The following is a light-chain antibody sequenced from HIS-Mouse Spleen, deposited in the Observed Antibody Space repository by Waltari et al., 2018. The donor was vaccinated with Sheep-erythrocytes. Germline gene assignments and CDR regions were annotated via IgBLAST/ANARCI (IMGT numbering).Light chain of an antibody. J-gene: IGKJ2*01. Sequence: EIVLPQSPATLSLSPGQRATLSCRASQSVSSYLAWYQQKPRQAPRLLIYDASNRATGIPARFSGSGSGTDFTLTISSLEPEDFAVYYCQQRSNWYTFGQGTKLEIK. CDR2: DAS. V-gene: IGKV3-11*01. CDR1: QSVSSY. CDR3: QQRSNWYT.